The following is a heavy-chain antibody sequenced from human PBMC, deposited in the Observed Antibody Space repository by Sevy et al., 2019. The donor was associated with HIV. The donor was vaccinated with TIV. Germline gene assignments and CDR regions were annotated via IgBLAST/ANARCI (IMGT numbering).Heavy chain of an antibody. J-gene: IGHJ6*03. V-gene: IGHV3-21*01. D-gene: IGHD3-10*01. CDR1: GFSFSSYS. CDR2: ISSSSTYI. Sequence: GGSLRLSCAASGFSFSSYSINWVRQAPGQGLEWVSSISSSSTYIYYADSVKGRFTISRDNAKNSLNLQMNSLRAGDTAVYYCARCPYYYDSGGGGGDYYYYMDVWGKGTTVTVSS. CDR3: ARCPYYYDSGGGGGDYYYYMDV.